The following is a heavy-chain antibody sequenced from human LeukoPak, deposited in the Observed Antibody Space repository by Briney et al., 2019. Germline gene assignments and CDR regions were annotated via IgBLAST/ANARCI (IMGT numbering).Heavy chain of an antibody. D-gene: IGHD6-13*01. CDR3: ARVQAAGTDRSFDY. Sequence: GGPLSLSCAASGLTFISYAMHWVRRAPGKGLEWVAVISYDGSNKSSADSVKGRFTISRDNSKNTLYLQMNSLRAEDTAVYYCARVQAAGTDRSFDYWGQGTLVTVSS. J-gene: IGHJ4*02. V-gene: IGHV3-30-3*01. CDR2: ISYDGSNK. CDR1: GLTFISYA.